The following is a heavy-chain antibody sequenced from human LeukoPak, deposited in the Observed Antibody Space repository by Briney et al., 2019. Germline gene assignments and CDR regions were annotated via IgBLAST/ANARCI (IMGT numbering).Heavy chain of an antibody. Sequence: ASVKVSFKASGYTFTGYYMHWVRQAPGQGPEWMGWIDPNSGGTNYAQKFQGRVTMTRDTSISTAYLELSRLTSDDTAVYYCARVLVTVAGPGSDYWGQGTLVTVSS. J-gene: IGHJ4*02. CDR3: ARVLVTVAGPGSDY. D-gene: IGHD6-19*01. V-gene: IGHV1-2*02. CDR1: GYTFTGYY. CDR2: IDPNSGGT.